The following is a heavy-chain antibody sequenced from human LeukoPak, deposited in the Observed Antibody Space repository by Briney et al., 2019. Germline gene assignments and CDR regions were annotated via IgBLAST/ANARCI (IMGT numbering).Heavy chain of an antibody. CDR2: IYTSGGT. D-gene: IGHD3-16*01. Sequence: SETLSLTCTVSGGSISGYYWTWIRQPAGKGLEWIGWIYTSGGTNYNPSLKSRVTLSIDTSNNQFSLNLSSVTAADTAVYYCARASITTLMDVWGQGTTVTVSS. CDR1: GGSISGYY. J-gene: IGHJ6*02. V-gene: IGHV4-4*07. CDR3: ARASITTLMDV.